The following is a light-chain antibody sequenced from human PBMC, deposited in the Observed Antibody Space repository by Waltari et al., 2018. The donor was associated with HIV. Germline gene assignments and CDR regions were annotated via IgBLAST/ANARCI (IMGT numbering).Light chain of an antibody. Sequence: DIQMTQSPSSLSASVGDRVTITCRASQDISCSLTWFQQKPGKAPKPLIYPASTLQSGVPSKFSGSASGTDFTLTISSLQPDDFATYYCQQYKSYPFTFGGGTKVEI. J-gene: IGKJ4*01. CDR1: QDISCS. V-gene: IGKV1-16*02. CDR2: PAS. CDR3: QQYKSYPFT.